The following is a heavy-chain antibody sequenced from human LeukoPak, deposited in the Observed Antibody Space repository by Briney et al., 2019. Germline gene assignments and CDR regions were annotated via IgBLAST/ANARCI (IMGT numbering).Heavy chain of an antibody. D-gene: IGHD2-15*01. CDR1: GYTFTGYY. Sequence: ASVKDSCKASGYTFTGYYIHWVRQAPGQGLEWMGWINPNNGATNYAQSFQGRVTMTRDTSTSTAHMDLSRLRSDDTAVYYCARGDCSVSGCHGGNWFDPWGQGTLVSDSS. V-gene: IGHV1-2*02. CDR3: ARGDCSVSGCHGGNWFDP. CDR2: INPNNGAT. J-gene: IGHJ5*02.